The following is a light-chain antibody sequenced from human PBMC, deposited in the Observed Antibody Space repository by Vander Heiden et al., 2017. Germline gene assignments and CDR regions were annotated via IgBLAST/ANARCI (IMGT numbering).Light chain of an antibody. Sequence: ERVMTQSPATLSVSPGERVTLSCRASQSVSSNLAWYQQKPGQAPRLLISGASTRATGIPARFSGSGSETEFTLTISSLQSEDFAVYYCQQDDAWPLTIGGGTKVQIK. V-gene: IGKV3D-15*01. CDR2: GAS. CDR3: QQDDAWPLT. J-gene: IGKJ4*01. CDR1: QSVSSN.